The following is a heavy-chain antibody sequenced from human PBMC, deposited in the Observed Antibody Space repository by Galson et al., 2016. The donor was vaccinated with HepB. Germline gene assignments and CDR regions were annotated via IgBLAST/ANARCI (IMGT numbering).Heavy chain of an antibody. CDR1: GFTFSSYA. V-gene: IGHV3-30-3*01. CDR2: ISYDGSNK. J-gene: IGHJ3*02. CDR3: ARVSEVIILNDPFDI. D-gene: IGHD2-21*01. Sequence: SLRLSCAASGFTFSSYAMHWVRQAPGKGLEWVAIISYDGSNKDHADSVKGRFTISRDNSKNTLYLQMNSLRPEDTAVYYCARVSEVIILNDPFDIWGQGTMVTVSS.